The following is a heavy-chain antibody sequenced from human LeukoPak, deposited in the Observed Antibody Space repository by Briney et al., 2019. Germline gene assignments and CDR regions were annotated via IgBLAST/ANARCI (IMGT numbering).Heavy chain of an antibody. D-gene: IGHD3-16*01. CDR1: GYRFTRNG. Sequence: ASVKVSCKPSGYRFTRNGISWVRQAPGQGLEWMAWISANSGNTNYAQKFHDRITLTTDTSTNTAYMELRSLRSEDTAVYYCARDVNNAFDYWGRGTLVTVSS. J-gene: IGHJ4*02. CDR2: ISANSGNT. CDR3: ARDVNNAFDY. V-gene: IGHV1-18*01.